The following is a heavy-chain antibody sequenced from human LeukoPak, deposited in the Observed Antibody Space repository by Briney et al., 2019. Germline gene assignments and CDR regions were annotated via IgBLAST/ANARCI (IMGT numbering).Heavy chain of an antibody. J-gene: IGHJ4*02. D-gene: IGHD3-10*01. CDR2: ISWDGGST. CDR3: ATGSGSYLSGY. Sequence: GGSLRLSCAASGFTFDDYTMHWVRQAPGKGLEWVSLISWDGGSTYYADSVKGRFTISRDNSKNSLYLQMNSLRTEDTALYYCATGSGSYLSGYWGQGTLVTVSS. V-gene: IGHV3-43*01. CDR1: GFTFDDYT.